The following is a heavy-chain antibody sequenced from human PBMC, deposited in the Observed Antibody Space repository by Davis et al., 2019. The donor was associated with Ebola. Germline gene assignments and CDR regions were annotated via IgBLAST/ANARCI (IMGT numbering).Heavy chain of an antibody. D-gene: IGHD6-19*01. V-gene: IGHV3-30*18. J-gene: IGHJ4*02. CDR2: ASYDGSKK. CDR1: GFTFSKAW. CDR3: AKGDDSGWYGVDY. Sequence: GESLKISCAASGFTFSKAWMSWVRQAPGKGLEWVALASYDGSKKDYADSVKGRFTISRENSRATLDLQMNSLRAEDTAVYYCAKGDDSGWYGVDYWGQGTLVTVSS.